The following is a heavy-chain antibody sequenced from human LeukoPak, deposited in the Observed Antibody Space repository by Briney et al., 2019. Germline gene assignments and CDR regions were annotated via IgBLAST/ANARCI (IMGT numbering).Heavy chain of an antibody. CDR2: ISGSGGST. CDR3: AKTVVVVAATNFDY. CDR1: GFTFSSYE. V-gene: IGHV3-23*01. Sequence: GGSLRLSCAASGFTFSSYEMNWVRQAPGKGLEWVSAISGSGGSTYYADSVKGRFTISRDNSKNTLYLQMNSLRAEDTAVYYCAKTVVVVAATNFDYWGQGTLVTVSS. D-gene: IGHD2-15*01. J-gene: IGHJ4*02.